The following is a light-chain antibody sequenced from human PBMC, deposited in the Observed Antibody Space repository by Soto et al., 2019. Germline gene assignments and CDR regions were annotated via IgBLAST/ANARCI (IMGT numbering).Light chain of an antibody. CDR1: QTIGRY. Sequence: DILMTQSPSSLSASVGDRVTVTCRASQTIGRYLNWYQQKPGKAPKLLIFDVYSLQTGVPSRFSGDDTGSDFTLTISGLQPEDFATYYCQQRFSAPRTFGQGTKLEIQ. V-gene: IGKV1-39*01. CDR2: DVY. J-gene: IGKJ2*01. CDR3: QQRFSAPRT.